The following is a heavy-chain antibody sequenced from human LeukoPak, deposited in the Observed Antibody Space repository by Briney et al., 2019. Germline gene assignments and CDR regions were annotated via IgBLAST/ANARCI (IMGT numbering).Heavy chain of an antibody. V-gene: IGHV4-38-2*01. CDR1: GYSISSGYY. Sequence: SETLSLTCAVSGYSISSGYYWGWIRQPPGKGLEWIGSMYHSGSTYYNPSLKSRVSISLDTSKNQVSLNLTSVTAADTAVYYCATITVSGNVWSFSDLRIDFWGQGTLVTVSS. CDR3: ATITVSGNVWSFSDLRIDF. J-gene: IGHJ4*02. CDR2: MYHSGST. D-gene: IGHD6-19*01.